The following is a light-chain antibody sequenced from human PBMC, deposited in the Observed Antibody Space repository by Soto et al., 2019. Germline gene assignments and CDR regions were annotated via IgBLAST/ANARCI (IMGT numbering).Light chain of an antibody. CDR3: QQYNSYLWT. CDR2: AAS. CDR1: HVIRDE. V-gene: IGKV1-17*01. Sequence: IKMTLSASSLSASIGDRVTITCRASHVIRDELGWYQQKAGKAPNLLISAASRLQSGVPSRFSGSGSGTEFTLTISSLQPDDFATYYCQQYNSYLWTFSQGTKVDI. J-gene: IGKJ1*01.